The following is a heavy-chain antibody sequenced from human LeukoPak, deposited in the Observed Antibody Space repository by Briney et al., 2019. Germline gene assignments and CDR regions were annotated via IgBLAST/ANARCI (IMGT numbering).Heavy chain of an antibody. J-gene: IGHJ4*02. V-gene: IGHV3-11*06. CDR3: ARGDYGDYFDY. D-gene: IGHD4-17*01. CDR2: ISSSSSYT. Sequence: GGSLRLSCAASGFTFSDYYMSWIRQAPGKGLEWASYISSSSSYTNYADSVKGRFTISRDNAKNSLYLQMNSLRAEDTAVYYCARGDYGDYFDYWGQGTLVTVSS. CDR1: GFTFSDYY.